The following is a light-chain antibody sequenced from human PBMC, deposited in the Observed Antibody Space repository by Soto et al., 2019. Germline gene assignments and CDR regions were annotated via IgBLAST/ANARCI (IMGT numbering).Light chain of an antibody. Sequence: EIVMTQSPATLSVSPGERATLSCRASQSVSINLAWYQQKPGQAPRLLIYGAFSRATGIPARFSGSGSGTEFTLTISSLQSEDSAVYFCQQYNNWPRTFGQGTKVDIK. CDR2: GAF. V-gene: IGKV3-15*01. CDR3: QQYNNWPRT. CDR1: QSVSIN. J-gene: IGKJ1*01.